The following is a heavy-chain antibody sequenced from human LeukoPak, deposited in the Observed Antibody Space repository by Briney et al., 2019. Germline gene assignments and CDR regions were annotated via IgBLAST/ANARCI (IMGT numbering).Heavy chain of an antibody. Sequence: SETLSLTCIVSGGSISSYYWSWIRQPPGKGLEWIGYIHYTGSTNYNPSLKSRVTISVDTSKNQFSLKLSSVTAADMAVYYCARDAYSSSEVDWFDPWGQGTLVTVSS. CDR3: ARDAYSSSEVDWFDP. J-gene: IGHJ5*02. D-gene: IGHD6-13*01. V-gene: IGHV4-59*01. CDR1: GGSISSYY. CDR2: IHYTGST.